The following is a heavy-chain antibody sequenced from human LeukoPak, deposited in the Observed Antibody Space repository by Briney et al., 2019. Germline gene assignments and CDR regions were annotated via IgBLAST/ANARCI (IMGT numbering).Heavy chain of an antibody. Sequence: ASVKVSCKASGYTFTSYGISWVRQAPGQGLEWMGWINPNSGGTNYAQKFQGRVTMTRDTSISTAYMELSRLRSDDTAVYYCARATPLVPEDTWGQGTMVTVSS. CDR2: INPNSGGT. CDR1: GYTFTSYG. J-gene: IGHJ3*02. CDR3: ARATPLVPEDT. V-gene: IGHV1-2*02. D-gene: IGHD2-15*01.